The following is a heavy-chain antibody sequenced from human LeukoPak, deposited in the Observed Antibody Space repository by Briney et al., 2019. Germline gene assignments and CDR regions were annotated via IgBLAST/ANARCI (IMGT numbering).Heavy chain of an antibody. V-gene: IGHV4-34*01. CDR2: INHSGST. J-gene: IGHJ4*02. Sequence: SETLSLTCAVYGGSFSGYYWSCIRQPPGGGMEWIGEINHSGSTNYNPSFKSRFPISVDTSKNQFSLKLSSVTAADTAVYYCARLLVRVYLIHLDYWGQGTRVTVSS. CDR1: GGSFSGYY. CDR3: ARLLVRVYLIHLDY. D-gene: IGHD3-10*01.